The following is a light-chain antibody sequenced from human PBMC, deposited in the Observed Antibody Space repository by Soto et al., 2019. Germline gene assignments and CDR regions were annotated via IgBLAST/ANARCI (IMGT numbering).Light chain of an antibody. CDR3: SSYTSSSDDV. Sequence: QSALTQPASVSGSPGQSITISCTGTSSDVGGYNYVSWYQQHPGKAPKLMIYDVSNRPSGVSNRFSGSKSGNTASLTISGLQAEDEGDYYCSSYTSSSDDVFGTGTKLTVL. J-gene: IGLJ1*01. CDR2: DVS. V-gene: IGLV2-14*01. CDR1: SSDVGGYNY.